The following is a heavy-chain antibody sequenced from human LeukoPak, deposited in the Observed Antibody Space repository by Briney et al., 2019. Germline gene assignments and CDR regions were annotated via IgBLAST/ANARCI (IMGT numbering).Heavy chain of an antibody. CDR3: ARGRGPPNTNRDFYYYYYMDV. D-gene: IGHD3-10*01. Sequence: ASVKVSCKASGYTFTNYAIHWVRQAPGQRFEWMGWINAANGHTKYSQHFQDRITITRDTSATTAYMELSNLRSEDMALYYCARGRGPPNTNRDFYYYYYMDVRGTGTTVTVSS. V-gene: IGHV1-3*03. CDR2: INAANGHT. CDR1: GYTFTNYA. J-gene: IGHJ6*03.